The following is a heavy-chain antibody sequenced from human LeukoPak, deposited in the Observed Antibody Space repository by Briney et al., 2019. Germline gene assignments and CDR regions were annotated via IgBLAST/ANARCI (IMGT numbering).Heavy chain of an antibody. CDR1: GYTFTSYD. D-gene: IGHD6-13*01. J-gene: IGHJ3*02. CDR3: ARGVPTTYSSSWYLGAFDI. Sequence: GASVKVSCKASGYTFTSYDINWVRQATGQGLEWMGWMNPNSGNTGYAQKFQGRVTITRNTSISTAYMELSSLRSEDTAVYYCARGVPTTYSSSWYLGAFDIWGQGTMVTVSS. CDR2: MNPNSGNT. V-gene: IGHV1-8*03.